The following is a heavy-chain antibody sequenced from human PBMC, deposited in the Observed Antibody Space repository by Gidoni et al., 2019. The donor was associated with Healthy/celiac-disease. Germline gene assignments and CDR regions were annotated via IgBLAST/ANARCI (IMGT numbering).Heavy chain of an antibody. V-gene: IGHV1-2*02. J-gene: IGHJ3*02. Sequence: QVQLVQSGAEVKKPGASVKVSCKASGYTFTGYYMHWVRQAPGQGLEWMGWINPNSGGTNYAQKVQGRVTMTRDTSISTAYMELSRLRSDDTAVYYWARDNGQDAFDIWGQGTMVTVSS. CDR1: GYTFTGYY. CDR3: ARDNGQDAFDI. CDR2: INPNSGGT.